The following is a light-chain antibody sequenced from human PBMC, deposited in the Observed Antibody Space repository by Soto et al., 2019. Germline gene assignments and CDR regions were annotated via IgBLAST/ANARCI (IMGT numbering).Light chain of an antibody. CDR3: QHYHDWRIT. J-gene: IGKJ5*01. CDR2: DAS. V-gene: IGKV3-15*01. Sequence: EIVLTQSPATLSVSPGERATLSCRASQSIRDNLAWYQQKPGQTPRLLISDASTRATTIPARFSGSGSGTEFTLTINRLQSEDFAVYYCQHYHDWRITFGQGTRLKIK. CDR1: QSIRDN.